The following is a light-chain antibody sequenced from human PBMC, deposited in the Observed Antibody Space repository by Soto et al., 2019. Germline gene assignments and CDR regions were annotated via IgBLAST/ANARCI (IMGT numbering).Light chain of an antibody. CDR2: VAS. CDR1: QSVISN. V-gene: IGKV3-15*01. J-gene: IGKJ1*01. Sequence: EVMMTQSPATLSVSQGERATLSCRASQSVISNLAWYQQTPGQAPMLLVYVASTRATGIPGRFSGSASGTEFTLTISSLQSEDFAVYYCQQYSNWPRTFGQGTKVDVK. CDR3: QQYSNWPRT.